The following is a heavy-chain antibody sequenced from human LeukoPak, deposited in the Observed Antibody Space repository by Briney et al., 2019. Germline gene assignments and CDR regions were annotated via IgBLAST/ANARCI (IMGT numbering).Heavy chain of an antibody. CDR1: GGSISSGDYY. CDR2: INHSGST. V-gene: IGHV4-30-4*08. D-gene: IGHD6-19*01. CDR3: ARGISSGWYYPTFDY. Sequence: SQTLSLTCTVSGGSISSGDYYWSWIRQPPGKGLEWIGEINHSGSTNYNPSLKSRVTISVDTSKNQYSLKLSSVTAADTAVYYCARGISSGWYYPTFDYWGQGTLVTVSS. J-gene: IGHJ4*02.